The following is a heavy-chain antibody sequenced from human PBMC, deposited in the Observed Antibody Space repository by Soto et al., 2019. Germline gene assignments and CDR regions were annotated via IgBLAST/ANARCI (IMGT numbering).Heavy chain of an antibody. V-gene: IGHV3-48*01. Sequence: EVQLVESGGGWVQPGGSLRLSCAASGFTFRSSSMNWVRKAPGKGLEWVSYITTSSNTIYYADSVEGRFTISRDNAKNSLYLQMNSLRADDTAVYYCARGDTAMVGFDYWGQGTLVTVSS. CDR1: GFTFRSSS. CDR2: ITTSSNTI. D-gene: IGHD5-18*01. CDR3: ARGDTAMVGFDY. J-gene: IGHJ4*02.